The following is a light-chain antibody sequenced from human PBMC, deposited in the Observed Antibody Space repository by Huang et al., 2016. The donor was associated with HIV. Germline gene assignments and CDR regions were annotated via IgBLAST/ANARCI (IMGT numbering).Light chain of an antibody. Sequence: DIQMTQSPSSLSASVGDRVTITCRASQRINSYLNWYQQKPGKAPNLLIYGASSLQRGVTSRFSGSGSGTDFTLTISSLQPEDFATYYCQQSYNTPTFGHGTKVEI. J-gene: IGKJ1*01. CDR1: QRINSY. CDR2: GAS. V-gene: IGKV1-39*01. CDR3: QQSYNTPT.